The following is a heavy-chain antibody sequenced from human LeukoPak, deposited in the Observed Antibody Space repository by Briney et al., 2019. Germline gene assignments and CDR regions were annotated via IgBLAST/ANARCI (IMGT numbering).Heavy chain of an antibody. CDR3: ARRGSPSTLNPYYYYGMDV. V-gene: IGHV1-69*13. Sequence: ASVKVSCKASGGTFISYATSWVRQAPGQGLEWMGGIIPIFGTANYAQKFQGRVTITADESTSTAYMELSSLRSEDTAVYYCARRGSPSTLNPYYYYGMDVWGQGTTVTVSS. CDR2: IIPIFGTA. J-gene: IGHJ6*02. CDR1: GGTFISYA. D-gene: IGHD5/OR15-5a*01.